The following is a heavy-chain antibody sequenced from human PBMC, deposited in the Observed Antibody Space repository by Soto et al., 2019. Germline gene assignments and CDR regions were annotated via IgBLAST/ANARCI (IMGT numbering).Heavy chain of an antibody. CDR3: ARDEVFGVIISPPTTVGMDV. V-gene: IGHV4-31*03. J-gene: IGHJ6*02. CDR1: GGSIRSGGYY. CDR2: IYYSGST. D-gene: IGHD3-3*01. Sequence: QVQLQESGPGLVKPSQTLSLTCTVSGGSIRSGGYYWSWISQHPGKALEWIGYIYYSGSTYYNPSLKNRLTISVDTSKNQFSLKLSSVTAADTAVYYCARDEVFGVIISPPTTVGMDVWGQGTTVTVSS.